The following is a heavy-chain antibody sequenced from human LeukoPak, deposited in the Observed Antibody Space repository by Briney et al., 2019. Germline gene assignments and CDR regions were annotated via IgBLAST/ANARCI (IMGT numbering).Heavy chain of an antibody. Sequence: PSETLSLTCTVSGGSISSYYWSWIRQPPGRGLEWIGYIYYSGSTNYSPSLKSRLTISVDTSKNQFSLKLSSVTAADTAVYYCARTYGSSGLGYFDLWGRGTLVTVSS. CDR1: GGSISSYY. D-gene: IGHD6-13*01. V-gene: IGHV4-59*01. CDR2: IYYSGST. CDR3: ARTYGSSGLGYFDL. J-gene: IGHJ2*01.